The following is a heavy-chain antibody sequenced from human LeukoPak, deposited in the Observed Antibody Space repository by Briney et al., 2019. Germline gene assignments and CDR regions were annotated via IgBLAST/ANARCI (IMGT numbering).Heavy chain of an antibody. J-gene: IGHJ4*02. CDR2: IYPGDSDT. Sequence: GESLKISCKGSGYFFTNYWIGWVRQMPGKGLEWMGIIYPGDSDTRYSPSFQGQVTIPADKSISTAYLQWSSLKASDTAMYYCAIYYIDGEYYFDYWGQGTLVTVSS. CDR3: AIYYIDGEYYFDY. D-gene: IGHD3-10*01. V-gene: IGHV5-51*01. CDR1: GYFFTNYW.